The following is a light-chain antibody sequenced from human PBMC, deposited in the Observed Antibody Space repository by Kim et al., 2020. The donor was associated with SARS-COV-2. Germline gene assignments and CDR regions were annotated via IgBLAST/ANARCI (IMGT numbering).Light chain of an antibody. Sequence: QRVTICCTGTSSNIGADYDVHWYQQFPGKAPKVLIYGNNNRPSGVPDRFSGSKSGTSASLAITGLQPEDEADYHCQSYDSSLSGSVFGGGTQLTVL. CDR3: QSYDSSLSGSV. CDR1: SSNIGADYD. J-gene: IGLJ3*02. V-gene: IGLV1-40*01. CDR2: GNN.